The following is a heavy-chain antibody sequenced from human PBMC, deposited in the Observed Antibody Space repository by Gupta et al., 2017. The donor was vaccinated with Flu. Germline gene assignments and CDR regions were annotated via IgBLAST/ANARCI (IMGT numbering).Heavy chain of an antibody. Sequence: EVQLVESGGGLAQPGRSLRLSCAASGSPLDDYPIHWVRQAPGKGLEWVSGISWNSGSIGYADSVKGRFTISRDNAKNSLYLQMNSLRAEDTALYYCAKGLSIAVAGTDLFQHWGQGTLVTVSS. J-gene: IGHJ1*01. CDR1: GSPLDDYP. CDR2: ISWNSGSI. V-gene: IGHV3-9*01. D-gene: IGHD6-19*01. CDR3: AKGLSIAVAGTDLFQH.